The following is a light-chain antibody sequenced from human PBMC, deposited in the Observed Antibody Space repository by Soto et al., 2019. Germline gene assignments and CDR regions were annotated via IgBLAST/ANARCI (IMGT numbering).Light chain of an antibody. V-gene: IGKV3-20*01. Sequence: EIVLTQSPATLSLSPGERATLSCRASQGVSGDYLAWYQQKSGQAPRLPIYGASSRATDIPERFSGSGSGMDFALTISRLEPDDFAVYYCQKYGDSSITFGQGTRLESK. CDR2: GAS. CDR1: QGVSGDY. CDR3: QKYGDSSIT. J-gene: IGKJ5*01.